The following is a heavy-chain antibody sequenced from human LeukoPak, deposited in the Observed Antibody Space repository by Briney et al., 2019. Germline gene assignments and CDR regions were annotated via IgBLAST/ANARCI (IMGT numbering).Heavy chain of an antibody. D-gene: IGHD3-10*01. CDR2: IACHYDK. V-gene: IGHV2-70*01. J-gene: IGHJ4*02. Sequence: SGPALVKPTQTLTLTCTFSGFSLSTSGMRVSWIRQPPGKALEELPPIACHYDKYYITSLKTRLTISKDTSHNQLALTLTNMDPVDTATYYCARHYGSGSELDYWGQGTLVTVSS. CDR3: ARHYGSGSELDY. CDR1: GFSLSTSGMR.